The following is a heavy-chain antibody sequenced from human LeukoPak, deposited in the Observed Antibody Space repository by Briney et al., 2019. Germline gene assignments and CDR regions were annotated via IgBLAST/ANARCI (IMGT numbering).Heavy chain of an antibody. V-gene: IGHV4-4*07. Sequence: PAGKGXXXVGRIYTSGSTXYNPSLKRRVTMSVDTCKKQFSLKQSSVDAAGEAVYYCARDRPLYCSSTSCYKEDYYYYYMDVWGKGTTVTVSS. J-gene: IGHJ6*03. CDR3: ARDRPLYCSSTSCYKEDYYYYYMDV. D-gene: IGHD2-2*02. CDR2: IYTSGST.